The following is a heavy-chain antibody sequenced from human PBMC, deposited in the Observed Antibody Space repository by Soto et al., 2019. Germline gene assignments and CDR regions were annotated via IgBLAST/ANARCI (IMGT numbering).Heavy chain of an antibody. V-gene: IGHV2-5*02. CDR2: IYWDDDK. Sequence: SGPTLVNPTQTLTLTCTFSGFSLSTSGVGVGWIRQPPGKALEWLALIYWDDDKLYSPSLKSRLTITKDTSKNQVVLTMTNMEPVDTTTYYCALYLFGSYDRSVTSFDPWGQGTLVTVSS. CDR3: ALYLFGSYDRSVTSFDP. CDR1: GFSLSTSGVG. D-gene: IGHD3-22*01. J-gene: IGHJ5*02.